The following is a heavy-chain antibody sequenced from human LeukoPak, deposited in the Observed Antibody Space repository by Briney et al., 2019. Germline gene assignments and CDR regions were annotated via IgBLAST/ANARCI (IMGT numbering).Heavy chain of an antibody. CDR2: INHSGST. CDR3: ARSQAYYYGSGSYGY. Sequence: SETLSLTCAVYGGSFGGYYWSWIRQPPGKGLEWIGEINHSGSTNYNPSLKSRVTISVDTSKNQFSLKLSSVTAADTAVYYCARSQAYYYGSGSYGYWGQGTLVTVSS. V-gene: IGHV4-34*01. CDR1: GGSFGGYY. D-gene: IGHD3-10*01. J-gene: IGHJ4*02.